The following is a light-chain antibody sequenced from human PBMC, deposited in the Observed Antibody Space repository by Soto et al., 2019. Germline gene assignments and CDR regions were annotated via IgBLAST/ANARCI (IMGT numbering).Light chain of an antibody. J-gene: IGKJ1*01. CDR3: QKYNNVPRT. CDR2: AAS. CDR1: QDIATY. V-gene: IGKV1-27*01. Sequence: DIQMTQSPSSLSASVGDRVTITCRASQDIATYLAWFQQKPGKVPHLLIYAASTLQSGFPSRFSGSGFGTDFTLTISGLQPEDVATYYCQKYNNVPRTFGQGTKVDI.